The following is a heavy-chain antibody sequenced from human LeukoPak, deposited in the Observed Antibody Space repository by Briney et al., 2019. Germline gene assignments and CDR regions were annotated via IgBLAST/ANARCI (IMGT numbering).Heavy chain of an antibody. CDR2: IKSKTNGGTT. J-gene: IGHJ6*03. CDR3: TTRSPPDSSGWYVDYYYYMDV. D-gene: IGHD6-19*01. V-gene: IGHV3-15*01. CDR1: GFTFSNAW. Sequence: GGSLRLSCVVSGFTFSNAWMSWVRQAPGKGLEWVGRIKSKTNGGTTDYAGTVKGRFTISRDDSKNTLYLQTNSLKTEDTAVYYCTTRSPPDSSGWYVDYYYYMDVWGKGTTVTISS.